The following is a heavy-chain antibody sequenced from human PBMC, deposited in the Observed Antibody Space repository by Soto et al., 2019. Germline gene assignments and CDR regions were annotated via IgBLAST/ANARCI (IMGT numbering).Heavy chain of an antibody. J-gene: IGHJ4*02. CDR1: GFPFSSYW. CDR3: ARAYYGLLTGYYTVY. D-gene: IGHD3-9*01. V-gene: IGHV3-74*01. CDR2: ISGDGVTT. Sequence: EVQLVESGGDLVQRGGSLRLSCAASGFPFSSYWMHWVRHTPGKGLDWVARISGDGVTTYYADSVTGRFTVSRVNAKNTLSLKISGLRAEGTGVYYCARAYYGLLTGYYTVYWGQGTLVPASS.